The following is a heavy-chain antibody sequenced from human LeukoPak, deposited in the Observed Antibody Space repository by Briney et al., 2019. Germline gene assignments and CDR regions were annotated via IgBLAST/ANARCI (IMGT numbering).Heavy chain of an antibody. CDR2: INPSGST. Sequence: PSETLSLTCVVYGGSFSGYYWSWIRQPPGKGLEWIGEINPSGSTNYNPSLKSRVTISVDTSKNQFSLKLSSVTAADTAVYYCASGSYLFDYWGQGTLVTVSS. CDR3: ASGSYLFDY. J-gene: IGHJ4*02. D-gene: IGHD1-26*01. CDR1: GGSFSGYY. V-gene: IGHV4-34*01.